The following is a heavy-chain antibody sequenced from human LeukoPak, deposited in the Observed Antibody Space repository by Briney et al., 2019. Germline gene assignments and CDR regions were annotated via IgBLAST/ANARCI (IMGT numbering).Heavy chain of an antibody. D-gene: IGHD2-8*02. V-gene: IGHV4-39*02. CDR2: IYYSGST. CDR3: ARDLESLYRSSTSWGYFDY. J-gene: IGHJ4*02. Sequence: PSETLSLTCTVSGGSISSSSYYWGWIRQPPGKGLEWIGSIYYSGSTYYNPSLRSRVTISVDTSKNQFSLKLSSVTAADTAVYYCARDLESLYRSSTSWGYFDYWGQGTLVTVSS. CDR1: GGSISSSSYY.